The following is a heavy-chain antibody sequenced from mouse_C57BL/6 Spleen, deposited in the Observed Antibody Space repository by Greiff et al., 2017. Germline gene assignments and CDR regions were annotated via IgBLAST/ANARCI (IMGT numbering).Heavy chain of an antibody. CDR2: IRSKSNNYAT. J-gene: IGHJ2*01. Sequence: EVQGVESGGGLVQPKGSLKLSCAASGFSFNTYAMNWVRQAPGKGLEWVARIRSKSNNYATYYADSVKDRFTISRDDSESMLYLQMNNLKTEDTAMYYCVRGGGGPLFDDWGQGTTLTVSS. V-gene: IGHV10-1*01. D-gene: IGHD1-1*02. CDR1: GFSFNTYA. CDR3: VRGGGGPLFDD.